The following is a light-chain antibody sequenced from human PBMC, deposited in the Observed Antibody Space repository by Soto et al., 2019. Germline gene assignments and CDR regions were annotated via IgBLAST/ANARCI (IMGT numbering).Light chain of an antibody. Sequence: EIVLTQSPATLSLSPGERATLSCRASQSLSSYLAWYQQKPGQAPRLLIYDASNRATGIPARFSGSGSGTDFTLTISSLEPEDFAVYYCQQRSNWPPALTFGGGTKVDIK. CDR3: QQRSNWPPALT. V-gene: IGKV3-11*01. CDR1: QSLSSY. J-gene: IGKJ4*01. CDR2: DAS.